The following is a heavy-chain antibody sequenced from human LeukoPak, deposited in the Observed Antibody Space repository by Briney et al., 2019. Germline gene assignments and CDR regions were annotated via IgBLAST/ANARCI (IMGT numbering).Heavy chain of an antibody. CDR2: INPSGGST. V-gene: IGHV1-46*01. CDR1: GYTFISYY. Sequence: ASVTVSCKASGYTFISYYMHWVRQAPGQGLEWMGIINPSGGSTTYAQMFQGRVILTRDTSTRTVYMELYSLRSEDTAVYYCAKGGRDYGDSSGTDWGQGTLVTVSS. CDR3: AKGGRDYGDSSGTD. J-gene: IGHJ4*02. D-gene: IGHD4-17*01.